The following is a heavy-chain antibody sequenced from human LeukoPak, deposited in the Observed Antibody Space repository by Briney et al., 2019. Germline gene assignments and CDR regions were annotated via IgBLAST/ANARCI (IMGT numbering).Heavy chain of an antibody. CDR3: ARVVADLSTYFDY. J-gene: IGHJ4*02. CDR1: GCSISSSSYY. D-gene: IGHD3-16*02. V-gene: IGHV4-39*01. CDR2: IYYSGST. Sequence: PSETLSLTCTVSGCSISSSSYYWGWIRQPPGKGLEWIGSIYYSGSTYYNPSLKSRVTISVDTSKNQFSLKLSSVTAADTAVYYCARVVADLSTYFDYWGQGTLVTVSS.